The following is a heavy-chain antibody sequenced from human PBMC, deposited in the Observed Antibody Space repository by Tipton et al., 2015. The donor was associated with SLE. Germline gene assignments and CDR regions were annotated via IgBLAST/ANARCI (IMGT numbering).Heavy chain of an antibody. Sequence: SLRLSCAASGFTFSSYEMNWVRQAPGKGLEWVSYISSSGSTIYYADFVKGRFTISRDNAKNSLYLQMNSLRAEDTAVYYCARGSGSYFHYYYYMDVWGKGTTVTVSS. CDR1: GFTFSSYE. D-gene: IGHD1-26*01. J-gene: IGHJ6*03. V-gene: IGHV3-48*03. CDR3: ARGSGSYFHYYYYMDV. CDR2: ISSSGSTI.